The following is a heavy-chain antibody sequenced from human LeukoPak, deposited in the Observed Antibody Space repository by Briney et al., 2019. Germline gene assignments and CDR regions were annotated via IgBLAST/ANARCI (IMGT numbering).Heavy chain of an antibody. CDR2: IHNSGTT. J-gene: IGHJ3*02. CDR3: ARHGGASLEATILHAFDI. V-gene: IGHV4-59*08. Sequence: NPSETLSLTCSVSGGSVRSYSWSWIRQPPGKGLEWIGYIHNSGTTNYKPSLKSRVIISVETTKNQFSLKLSSVTAADTAVYYCARHGGASLEATILHAFDIWGRGTMVTVSS. CDR1: GGSVRSYS. D-gene: IGHD5-24*01.